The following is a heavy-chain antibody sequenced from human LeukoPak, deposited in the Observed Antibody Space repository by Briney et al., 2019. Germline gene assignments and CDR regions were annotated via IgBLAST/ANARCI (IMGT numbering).Heavy chain of an antibody. CDR1: GYSF. Sequence: GESLKISCKGSGYSFRQMPGKGLEWMGRIDPSDSYTNYSPSFQGHVTISADKSISTAYLQWSSLKASDTAMYYCARRSEGDFQHWGQGTLVTVSS. CDR3: ARRSEGDFQH. CDR2: IDPSDSYT. V-gene: IGHV5-10-1*01. D-gene: IGHD3-16*01. J-gene: IGHJ1*01.